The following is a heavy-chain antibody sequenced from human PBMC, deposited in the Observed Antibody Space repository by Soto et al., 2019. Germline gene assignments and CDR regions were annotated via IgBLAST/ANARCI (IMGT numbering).Heavy chain of an antibody. CDR3: ANGRATYGLLTHDY. CDR1: GFSFRNYA. V-gene: IGHV3-23*01. D-gene: IGHD3-10*01. Sequence: GGSLRLSCAASGFSFRNYAMSWVRQAPGKGLEWISTLTGSSSNIYYADSVKGRFAISRDNSRNTLYLQMNSLTAEDTAVYYCANGRATYGLLTHDYSGQRRVVTVS. J-gene: IGHJ4*02. CDR2: LTGSSSNI.